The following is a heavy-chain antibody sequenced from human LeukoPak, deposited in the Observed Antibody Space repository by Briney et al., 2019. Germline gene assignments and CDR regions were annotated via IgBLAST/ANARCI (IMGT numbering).Heavy chain of an antibody. D-gene: IGHD5-12*01. CDR2: IIPILGIA. V-gene: IGHV1-69*04. Sequence: SVTVSCKASGGTFSSYAISWVRLAPGQGLEWMGRIIPILGIANYAQKFQGSVTITADKSTNTAYMELSSLRSEDTAVYYCARDSGYDSTSESGWVQGTLDTVSS. J-gene: IGHJ4*02. CDR1: GGTFSSYA. CDR3: ARDSGYDSTSESG.